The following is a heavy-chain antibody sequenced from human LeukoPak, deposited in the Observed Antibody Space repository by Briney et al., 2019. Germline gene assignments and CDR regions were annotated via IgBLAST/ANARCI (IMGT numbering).Heavy chain of an antibody. V-gene: IGHV1-8*03. J-gene: IGHJ4*02. D-gene: IGHD2-21*02. CDR3: ARAFEAYCGGDCYSDY. CDR1: GYTFTSYD. CDR2: MNPNSGNT. Sequence: ALVKVSCKASGYTFTSYDINWVRQATGQGLEWMGWMNPNSGNTGYAQKFQGRVTITRNTSISTAYMELSSLRSEDTAVYYCARAFEAYCGGDCYSDYWGQGTLVTVSS.